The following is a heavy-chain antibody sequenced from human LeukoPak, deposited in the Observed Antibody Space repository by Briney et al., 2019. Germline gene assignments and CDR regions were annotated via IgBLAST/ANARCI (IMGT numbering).Heavy chain of an antibody. CDR3: ARERVVEVVVVPAEFWFDP. D-gene: IGHD2-2*01. J-gene: IGHJ5*02. CDR1: GFTFSSYA. Sequence: PGRSLRLSCAASGFTFSSYAMHWVRQAPGKGLEWVAVISYDGSNKYYADSVKGRFTISRDSSKNTLYLQMNSLRAEDTAVYYCARERVVEVVVVPAEFWFDPWGQGTLVTVSS. V-gene: IGHV3-30-3*01. CDR2: ISYDGSNK.